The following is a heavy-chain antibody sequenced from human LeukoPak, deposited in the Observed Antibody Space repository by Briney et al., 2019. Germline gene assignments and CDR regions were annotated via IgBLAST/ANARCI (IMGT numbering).Heavy chain of an antibody. D-gene: IGHD3-9*01. CDR3: ATTIPPYYDILTGYSDY. V-gene: IGHV3-30*02. CDR2: IRYDGSNK. CDR1: GFTFSSYG. J-gene: IGHJ4*02. Sequence: GGSLRLSCAASGFTFSSYGMHWVRQAPGKGLEWVAFIRYDGSNKYYADSVKGRFTISRDNSKNTLYLQMNSLRAEDTAVYYCATTIPPYYDILTGYSDYWGQGTLVTVSS.